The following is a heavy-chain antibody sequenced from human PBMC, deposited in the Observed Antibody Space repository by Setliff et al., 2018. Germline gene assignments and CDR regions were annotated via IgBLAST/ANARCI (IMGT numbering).Heavy chain of an antibody. V-gene: IGHV4-38-2*01. D-gene: IGHD1-20*01. CDR1: GFPITSGYY. Sequence: SETLSLTCAVSGFPITSGYYWGWVRQPPGMGLEWIASMYHGGNTYYNPSLKSRVTMAVDTSKKRFSLMLRSVTAADTAIYYCARYNSSAACFDLWGPGTLVTVSS. J-gene: IGHJ5*02. CDR3: ARYNSSAACFDL. CDR2: MYHGGNT.